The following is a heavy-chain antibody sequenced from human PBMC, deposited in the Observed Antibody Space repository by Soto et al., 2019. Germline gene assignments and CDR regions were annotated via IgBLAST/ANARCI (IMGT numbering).Heavy chain of an antibody. CDR3: AIGGDCTKVDY. CDR2: TSNSGST. CDR1: GGSITSSGYY. J-gene: IGHJ4*02. V-gene: IGHV4-31*03. D-gene: IGHD2-2*01. Sequence: QVQLQESGPGLVKPSQTLSLTCTVSGGSITSSGYYWSWIRQHPGQGLEWIGFTSNSGSTSYNLSLQSRVTIPLGPSSHQFSPALKSVTSSDTAVYFCAIGGDCTKVDYWGQGTLVTVSP.